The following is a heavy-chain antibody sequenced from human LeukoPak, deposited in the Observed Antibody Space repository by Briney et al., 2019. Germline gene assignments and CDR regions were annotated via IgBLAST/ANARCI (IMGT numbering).Heavy chain of an antibody. V-gene: IGHV3-48*03. CDR2: ISSSGSTI. J-gene: IGHJ4*02. CDR3: ARDKPALQYYYGSGSYYEFDY. D-gene: IGHD3-10*01. Sequence: GGSLRLSCAASGFTFSSYEMNWVRQAPGKGLEWVSYISSSGSTIYYADSVKGRFTISRDNAKNSLYLQMNSLRAEDTAVYYCARDKPALQYYYGSGSYYEFDYWGQGTLVTVSS. CDR1: GFTFSSYE.